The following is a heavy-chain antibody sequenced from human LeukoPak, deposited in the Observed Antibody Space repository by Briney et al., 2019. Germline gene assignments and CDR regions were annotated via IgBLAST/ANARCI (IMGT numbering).Heavy chain of an antibody. CDR1: GFTFSSYS. CDR2: ISSSSSYI. Sequence: PGGSLRLSCAASGFTFSSYSMNWVRQAPGKGLEWVSSISSSSSYIYYADSVKGRFTISRDNAKNSLYLQMNSLRAEDTAVYYCARDQISRYYDILTGYPNFDYWGQGTLVTVSS. D-gene: IGHD3-9*01. CDR3: ARDQISRYYDILTGYPNFDY. V-gene: IGHV3-21*01. J-gene: IGHJ4*02.